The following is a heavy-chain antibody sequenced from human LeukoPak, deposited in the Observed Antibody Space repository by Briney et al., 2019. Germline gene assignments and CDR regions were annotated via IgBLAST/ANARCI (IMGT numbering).Heavy chain of an antibody. CDR3: AVSSVAGSDAFDI. Sequence: GGSLRLSCAASGSTFDDYDMHWVRQAPGKGLEWVSLISGDGGSTYYADSVKGRFTISRDNRKNSLYLQMNSLRTEDTALYYCAVSSVAGSDAFDIWGRGTMVTVSS. V-gene: IGHV3-43*02. J-gene: IGHJ3*02. CDR1: GSTFDDYD. D-gene: IGHD6-19*01. CDR2: ISGDGGST.